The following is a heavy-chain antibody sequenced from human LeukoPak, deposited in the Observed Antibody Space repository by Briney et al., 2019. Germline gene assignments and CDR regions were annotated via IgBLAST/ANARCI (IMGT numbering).Heavy chain of an antibody. CDR2: IYYSGST. V-gene: IGHV4-59*01. Sequence: SSETLSLTCTVSGGSISSYYWSWIRQPPGKGLEWIGYIYYSGSTNYNPSLKSRVTISVDTSKNQFSLKLSSVTAADTAVYYCARGHLYYEILAGYSPNLYFDYWGQGTLVTVSS. J-gene: IGHJ4*02. CDR1: GGSISSYY. D-gene: IGHD3-9*01. CDR3: ARGHLYYEILAGYSPNLYFDY.